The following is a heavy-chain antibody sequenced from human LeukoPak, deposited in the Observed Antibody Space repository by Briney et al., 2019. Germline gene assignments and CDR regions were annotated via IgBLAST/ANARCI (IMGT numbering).Heavy chain of an antibody. Sequence: ASVKVSCKASESIFTNLLIHWVRQAPGQGLEWMGWLVAKNGGTHYAQNFQGRATMTRDTSIRTAYMELSGLRSDDTAVYYCAREGVDFDSWGQGTMVTVSS. J-gene: IGHJ3*01. V-gene: IGHV1-2*02. CDR3: AREGVDFDS. CDR1: ESIFTNLL. CDR2: LVAKNGGT.